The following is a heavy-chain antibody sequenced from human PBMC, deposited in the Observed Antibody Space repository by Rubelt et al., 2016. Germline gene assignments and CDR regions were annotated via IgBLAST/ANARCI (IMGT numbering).Heavy chain of an antibody. CDR1: GAAFNNVF. CDR2: INAGGST. D-gene: IGHD1-26*01. V-gene: IGHV4-34*01. Sequence: QVQLQQWGAGLLKPAETLSLTCGVQGAAFNNVFWTWIRQPPGKGLEWIGYINAGGSTNYNPSLKVRITISVAPSKSQVSLKLTAMTAADTAVYYCAREVIQLGRPMDVWGQGTTVTVSS. CDR3: AREVIQLGRPMDV. J-gene: IGHJ6*02.